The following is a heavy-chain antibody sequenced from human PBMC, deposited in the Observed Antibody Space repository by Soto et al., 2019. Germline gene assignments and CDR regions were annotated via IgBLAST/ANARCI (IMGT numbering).Heavy chain of an antibody. J-gene: IGHJ6*02. Sequence: EVQLVESAGGLVKPGGALRLSRVASGFSFNEAWMNWVRQAPGQGLEWVGRIKTSAGGGATNYAAPVQGRFTISRDDSKNTLYLHMNSLRTEDTAIYDCTTGSVEGIWGQGTTVIVSS. D-gene: IGHD2-15*01. CDR1: GFSFNEAW. CDR3: TTGSVEGI. CDR2: IKTSAGGGAT. V-gene: IGHV3-15*07.